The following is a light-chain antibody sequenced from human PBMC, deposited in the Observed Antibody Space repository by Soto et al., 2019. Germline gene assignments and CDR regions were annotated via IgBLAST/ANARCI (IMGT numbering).Light chain of an antibody. CDR2: AAS. Sequence: DIQLTQSPSFLSASVGDRVTITCRASQGISTYLAWYQQKPGKAPKLLIYAASTLQSWVPLSFSGSGSGTSFTLTISSLQPEDFASYYCQQLLSYPITFGQGTRLEIK. CDR3: QQLLSYPIT. CDR1: QGISTY. J-gene: IGKJ5*01. V-gene: IGKV1-9*01.